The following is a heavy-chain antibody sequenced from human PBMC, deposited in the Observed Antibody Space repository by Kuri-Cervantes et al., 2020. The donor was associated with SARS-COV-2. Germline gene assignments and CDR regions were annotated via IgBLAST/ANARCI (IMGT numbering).Heavy chain of an antibody. V-gene: IGHV3-20*04. CDR3: ARDRRVGWADY. D-gene: IGHD1-26*01. Sequence: GESLKISCAASGFTFDDYGMSWVRQAPGKGLEWVSRINWNGGSTGYADSVKGRFTISRDNAKNSLYLQMNNLRAEDTAVYYCARDRRVGWADYWGQGTLVTVSS. J-gene: IGHJ4*02. CDR2: INWNGGST. CDR1: GFTFDDYG.